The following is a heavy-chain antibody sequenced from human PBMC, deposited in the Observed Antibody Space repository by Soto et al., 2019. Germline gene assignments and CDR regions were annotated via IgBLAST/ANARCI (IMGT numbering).Heavy chain of an antibody. D-gene: IGHD3-9*01. CDR3: AKDGNPIPYLTGYYRLGWFDP. CDR1: GFTFSSYA. V-gene: IGHV3-23*01. CDR2: ISGSGGST. Sequence: EVQLLESGGGLVQPGGSLRLSCAASGFTFSSYAMSWVRQAPGKGLEWVSAISGSGGSTYYADSVKGRFTISRDNCKNTLDLQMNSLRAEDTAIYYCAKDGNPIPYLTGYYRLGWFDPWGQGTLVTVSS. J-gene: IGHJ5*02.